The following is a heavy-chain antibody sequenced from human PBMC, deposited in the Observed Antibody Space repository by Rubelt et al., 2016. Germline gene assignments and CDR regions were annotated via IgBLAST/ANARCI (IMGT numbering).Heavy chain of an antibody. CDR1: GDSISSSHW. V-gene: IGHV4-4*02. D-gene: IGHD3-10*01. CDR3: ARERTRPLGALDS. CDR2: VYHSGVT. J-gene: IGHJ5*01. Sequence: GTLSLTCAVSGDSISSSHWWSWVRQPPGKGLEWIGDVYHSGVTTYNPALKSRVTISVDKSENHFSLKLTSVTAADTAVYYCARERTRPLGALDSWGQGTLVTVSS.